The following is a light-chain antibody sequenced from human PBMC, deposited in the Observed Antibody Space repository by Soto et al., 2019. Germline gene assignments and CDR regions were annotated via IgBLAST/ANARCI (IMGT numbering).Light chain of an antibody. Sequence: QSVLTQPPSVSGSPGQSVTISCTGTSSDIGSYNRVSWYQQPPGTAPKLTIYEVSNRPSGVPDRFSGSKSGNTASLTISGLQPEDDSDYYCNSYTSDNTDVLGTG. CDR2: EVS. V-gene: IGLV2-18*02. CDR3: NSYTSDNTDV. J-gene: IGLJ1*01. CDR1: SSDIGSYNR.